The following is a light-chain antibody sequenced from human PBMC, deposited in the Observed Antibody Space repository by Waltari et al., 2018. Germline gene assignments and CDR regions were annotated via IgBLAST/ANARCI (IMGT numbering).Light chain of an antibody. CDR2: NDD. CDR1: SGSIDSQY. J-gene: IGLJ7*01. Sequence: VFTQPHSVSGSPGQTVTISCTRNSGSIDSQYVQWYQQRPGNAPTKVISNDDQRPSGVPDRFSGSIDSFSNSASLVITGLQSDDEADYYCQSADGNFNRFFGGGTRLTVL. V-gene: IGLV6-57*03. CDR3: QSADGNFNRF.